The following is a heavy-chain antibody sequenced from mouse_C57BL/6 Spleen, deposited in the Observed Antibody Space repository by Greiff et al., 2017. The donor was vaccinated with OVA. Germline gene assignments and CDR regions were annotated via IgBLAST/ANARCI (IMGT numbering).Heavy chain of an antibody. Sequence: EVKLVESGGDLVKPGGSLKLSCAASGFTFSSYGMSWVRQTPDKRLEWVATISSGGSYTYYPDSVKGRFTISRDNAKNTLYLQMSSLKSEDTAMYYCARHEGFAWFAYWGQGTLVTVSA. CDR1: GFTFSSYG. CDR2: ISSGGSYT. CDR3: ARHEGFAWFAY. J-gene: IGHJ3*01. V-gene: IGHV5-6*01.